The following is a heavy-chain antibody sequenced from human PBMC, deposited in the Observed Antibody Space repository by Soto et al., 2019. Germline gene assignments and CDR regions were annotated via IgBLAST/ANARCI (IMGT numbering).Heavy chain of an antibody. J-gene: IGHJ5*02. CDR3: AHSGSGSYGVWFDP. D-gene: IGHD1-26*01. V-gene: IGHV2-5*02. CDR2: IYWDDDK. CDR1: GFSLSTSGVG. Sequence: QITLKEYGPTLVKPSQTLTLTCTFSGFSLSTSGVGVGWIRQPPGKALEWLALIYWDDDKRYSPSLKSRLTITKDTSKNQVVRTMTNMDPVDTATYYCAHSGSGSYGVWFDPWGQGTLVTVSS.